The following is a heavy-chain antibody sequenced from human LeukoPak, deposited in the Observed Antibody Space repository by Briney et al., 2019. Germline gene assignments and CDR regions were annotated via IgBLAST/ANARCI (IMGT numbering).Heavy chain of an antibody. CDR2: ISSSSSAI. J-gene: IGHJ4*02. D-gene: IGHD6-6*01. V-gene: IGHV3-48*04. CDR3: ARDSGSGWDY. CDR1: GFTFSSYS. Sequence: GRSLRLSCAASGFTFSSYSMNWVRQAPGKGLEWVSYISSSSSAIYYADSVKGRFTISRDNAKNSLYLQMSSLRAEDTAVYYCARDSGSGWDYWGQGTLVTVSS.